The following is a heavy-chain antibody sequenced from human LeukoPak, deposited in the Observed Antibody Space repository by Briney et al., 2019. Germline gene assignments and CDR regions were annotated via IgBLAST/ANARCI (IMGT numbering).Heavy chain of an antibody. Sequence: HPGGSLRLSCEASGFTFGDYDMHWVRHATGKGLEWVSAIRSIGDRFYSGSVKGRFTISRENAKNTFYLEMNSLRVGDTAVYYCARLYSSGRYANAFDTWGQGTVVTVSS. CDR3: ARLYSSGRYANAFDT. CDR1: GFTFGDYD. J-gene: IGHJ3*02. D-gene: IGHD6-19*01. CDR2: IRSIGDR. V-gene: IGHV3-13*01.